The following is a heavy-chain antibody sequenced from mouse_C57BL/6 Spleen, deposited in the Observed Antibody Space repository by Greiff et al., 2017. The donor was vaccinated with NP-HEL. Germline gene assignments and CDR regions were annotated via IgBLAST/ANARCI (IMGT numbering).Heavy chain of an antibody. CDR1: GYTFTSYW. V-gene: IGHV1-69*01. J-gene: IGHJ1*03. CDR3: ARQAYFYYGNRHWYFAV. Sequence: QVQLQQPGAELVMPGASVKLSCKASGYTFTSYWMHWVKQRPGQGLEWIGEIDPSDSYTNYNQKFKGKSTLTVEKSSSTAYMQLSSLTSEDSAVYYCARQAYFYYGNRHWYFAVWGTGTTVTVSS. D-gene: IGHD2-1*01. CDR2: IDPSDSYT.